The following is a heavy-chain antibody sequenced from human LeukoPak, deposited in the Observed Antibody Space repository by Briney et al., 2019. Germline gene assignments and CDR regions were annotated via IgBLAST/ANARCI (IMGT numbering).Heavy chain of an antibody. Sequence: PGGSLRLSCAASGFTFSNYAMSWVRQAPGKGLEWVSAISGSGGSTYYADSVKGRFTISRDNSKNTLYLQMNSLRAEDTAVYYCAKDLTIFGVVTPYGMDVWGQGATVTVSS. V-gene: IGHV3-23*01. CDR1: GFTFSNYA. CDR3: AKDLTIFGVVTPYGMDV. D-gene: IGHD3-3*01. J-gene: IGHJ6*02. CDR2: ISGSGGST.